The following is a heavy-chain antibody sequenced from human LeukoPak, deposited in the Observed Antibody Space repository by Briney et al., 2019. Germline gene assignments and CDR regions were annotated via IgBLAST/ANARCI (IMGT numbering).Heavy chain of an antibody. Sequence: GRSLRLSCAASGFTFDDYAMHWVRQAPGKGLEWVSGISWNSGSIGYADSVKGRFTISRDNAKNSLYLQMNSLRAEDMALYHCAKDRSGSWYGGATIFDYWGQGTLVTVSS. V-gene: IGHV3-9*03. CDR3: AKDRSGSWYGGATIFDY. CDR2: ISWNSGSI. CDR1: GFTFDDYA. D-gene: IGHD6-13*01. J-gene: IGHJ4*02.